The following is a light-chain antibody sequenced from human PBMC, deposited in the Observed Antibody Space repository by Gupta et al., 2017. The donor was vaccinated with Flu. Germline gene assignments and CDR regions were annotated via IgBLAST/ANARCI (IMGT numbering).Light chain of an antibody. V-gene: IGKV1-39*01. J-gene: IGKJ4*01. CDR3: QQSYRTPLS. CDR2: AAS. CDR1: QNIRNY. Sequence: PSSLSASVGDRVTITCRASQNIRNYLNWYQQKPGKVPNLLICAASTLQSGVPSRFSGDGSGTDFALTISSLQPEDFATYFCQQSYRTPLSFGGGTKVEIK.